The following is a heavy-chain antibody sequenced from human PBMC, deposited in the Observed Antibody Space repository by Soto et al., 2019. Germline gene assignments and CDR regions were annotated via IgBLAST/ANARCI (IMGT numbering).Heavy chain of an antibody. D-gene: IGHD3-22*01. Sequence: GGSLRLSCAASGFTFSSYWMSWVRQAPGKGLEWVANIKQDGSGKYYVDSVKGRFTISRDNAKNSLYLQMNSLRAEDTAVYYCAREFEASGYYYAHHDAEYFQHWGQGTLVTVSS. CDR2: IKQDGSGK. CDR3: AREFEASGYYYAHHDAEYFQH. J-gene: IGHJ1*01. CDR1: GFTFSSYW. V-gene: IGHV3-7*05.